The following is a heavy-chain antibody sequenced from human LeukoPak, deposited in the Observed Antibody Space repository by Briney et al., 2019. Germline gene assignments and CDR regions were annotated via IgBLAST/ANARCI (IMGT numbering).Heavy chain of an antibody. CDR2: IYSGGST. Sequence: GGSLRLSCAASGFTVSSNYMSWVRQAPGKGLEWVSVIYSGGSTYYADSVKGRFTISRDNSKNTLYLQMNSLRAEDTAVYYCAKDRTYYYGSGSSAMFDYWGQGTLVTVSS. J-gene: IGHJ4*02. CDR1: GFTVSSNY. CDR3: AKDRTYYYGSGSSAMFDY. D-gene: IGHD3-10*01. V-gene: IGHV3-66*01.